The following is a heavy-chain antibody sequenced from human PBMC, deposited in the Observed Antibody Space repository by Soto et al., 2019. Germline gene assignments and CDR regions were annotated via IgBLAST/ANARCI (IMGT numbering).Heavy chain of an antibody. CDR3: ARALGSTVRSLL. V-gene: IGHV4-59*01. D-gene: IGHD3-16*01. CDR2: ISYTGSP. Sequence: PSETLSLTCTVSGGYISRYYWTWIRQPPGKGLEWIGYISYTGSPDYNPSLKSRVTMSIDTSNNQFCLELSSVTAAATAIYYCARALGSTVRSLLWGQRTLVTVSS. J-gene: IGHJ4*02. CDR1: GGYISRYY.